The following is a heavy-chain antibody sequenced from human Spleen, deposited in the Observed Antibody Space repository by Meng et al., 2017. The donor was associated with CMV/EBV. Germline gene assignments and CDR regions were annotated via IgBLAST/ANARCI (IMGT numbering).Heavy chain of an antibody. Sequence: ASVKVSCKASGYTFTDYHIHWVRQAPGQGPEWMGWINPNTGATNYAQKFQGRVTMTRHTSISTAYMELSRLRSDDTAVYYCARDPVVPAALDYWGQGTLVTVSS. CDR3: ARDPVVPAALDY. V-gene: IGHV1-2*02. J-gene: IGHJ4*02. D-gene: IGHD2-2*01. CDR2: INPNTGAT. CDR1: GYTFTDYH.